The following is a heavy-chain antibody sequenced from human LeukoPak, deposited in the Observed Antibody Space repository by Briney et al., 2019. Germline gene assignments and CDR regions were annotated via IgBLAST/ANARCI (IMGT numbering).Heavy chain of an antibody. V-gene: IGHV3-23*01. CDR1: GFTFNTYW. Sequence: GGSLRLSCAASGFTFNTYWMNWVRQAPGKGLEWVSAISGSGGSTYYADSVKGRFTISRDNSKNTLYLQMNSLRAEDTAVYYCAKEGITMIVVVMGFDYWGQGTLVTVSS. CDR2: ISGSGGST. CDR3: AKEGITMIVVVMGFDY. D-gene: IGHD3-22*01. J-gene: IGHJ4*02.